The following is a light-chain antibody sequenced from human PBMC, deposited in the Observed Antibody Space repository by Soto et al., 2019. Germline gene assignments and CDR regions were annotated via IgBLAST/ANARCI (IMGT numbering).Light chain of an antibody. CDR1: ENVGTN. J-gene: IGKJ4*01. V-gene: IGKV3D-15*01. CDR3: QQYNNWGLS. Sequence: IVLTQSPATLSVSPGERVTLSCRASENVGTNLAWYQQRPGQPPRILIYGSSTRATVISATFSGSGSRTEFTLTISSLQSEDSAVYYCQQYNNWGLSFGGGTRVEIK. CDR2: GSS.